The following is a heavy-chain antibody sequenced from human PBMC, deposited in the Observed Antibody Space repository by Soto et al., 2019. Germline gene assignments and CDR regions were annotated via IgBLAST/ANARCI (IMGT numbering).Heavy chain of an antibody. CDR1: GGSLSSYY. D-gene: IGHD4-17*01. CDR3: AKLPWADYGGIFDP. CDR2: IYYSGNT. V-gene: IGHV4-59*01. J-gene: IGHJ5*02. Sequence: SETLSLTCTVSGGSLSSYYWTWIRQPPGKGLEWIGYIYYSGNTNYNPSLKSRVTISVDTSKNQFSLKLGSVTAADTAMYYCAKLPWADYGGIFDPWGQGTLVTVSS.